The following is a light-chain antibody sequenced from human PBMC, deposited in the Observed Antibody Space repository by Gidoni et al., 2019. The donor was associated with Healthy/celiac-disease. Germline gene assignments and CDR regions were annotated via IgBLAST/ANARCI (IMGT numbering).Light chain of an antibody. CDR2: HVS. J-gene: IGLJ3*02. Sequence: QSITISCPGTSSDVGGYNYVSWYQQQPGKAPKLMIYHVSNLPIVVSNRFSGSKSCKTASLTISGLQAEDDADYYCSSYTSSSTWVFGGGTKLTVL. CDR1: SSDVGGYNY. V-gene: IGLV2-14*04. CDR3: SSYTSSSTWV.